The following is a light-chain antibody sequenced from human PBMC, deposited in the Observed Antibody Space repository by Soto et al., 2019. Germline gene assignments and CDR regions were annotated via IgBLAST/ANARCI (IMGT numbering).Light chain of an antibody. J-gene: IGLJ1*01. CDR1: TSDVGGYNF. CDR3: SSYTSSGTRV. V-gene: IGLV2-14*01. CDR2: EVS. Sequence: QSALTQPASVSGSPGQSITISCTGTTSDVGGYNFVSWYQLHPGKAPKLMIFEVSNRPSGVSNRFSGSKSGNTASLTISGLQAEDGADYYCSSYTSSGTRVFGTGTKLTVL.